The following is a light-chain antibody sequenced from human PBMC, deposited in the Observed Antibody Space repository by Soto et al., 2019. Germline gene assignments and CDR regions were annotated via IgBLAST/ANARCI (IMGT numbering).Light chain of an antibody. CDR1: QSIGSN. CDR2: GTS. V-gene: IGKV3-15*01. CDR3: QQYGSSPT. Sequence: ELVMTQSQATLSVSPGERATLSCRASQSIGSNLAWYQQKPGQTPRLLIYGTSIRATGIPARVSGSGSGTEFTLTISSLQSEDFAVYFCQQYGSSPTFGQGTKVDIK. J-gene: IGKJ1*01.